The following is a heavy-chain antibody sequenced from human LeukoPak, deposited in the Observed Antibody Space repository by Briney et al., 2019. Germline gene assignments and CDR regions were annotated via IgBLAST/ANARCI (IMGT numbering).Heavy chain of an antibody. D-gene: IGHD5-18*01. CDR3: ARGGGYSYGSKIDY. CDR2: ISWNGGRI. CDR1: GFTFDDYA. J-gene: IGHJ4*02. Sequence: GGSLRLSCAASGFTFDDYAMHWVRQAPGKGLEWVSGISWNGGRIGYAGSVKGRFTISRDNAKNSLYVQMNSLRPEDTAFYYCARGGGYSYGSKIDYWGQGTLVIVSS. V-gene: IGHV3-9*01.